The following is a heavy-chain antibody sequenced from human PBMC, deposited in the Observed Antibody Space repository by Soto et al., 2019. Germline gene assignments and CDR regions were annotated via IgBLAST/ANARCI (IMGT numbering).Heavy chain of an antibody. Sequence: ASVKVSCKVSGYTLTELSMHWVRQAPGKGLEWMGGFDPEDGETIYAQKFQGRVTMTEDTSTDTAYMELSSLRSEDTVVYYCATGTRYFDWLSQFDYWGQGTLVTVSS. V-gene: IGHV1-24*01. CDR1: GYTLTELS. D-gene: IGHD3-9*01. CDR2: FDPEDGET. J-gene: IGHJ4*02. CDR3: ATGTRYFDWLSQFDY.